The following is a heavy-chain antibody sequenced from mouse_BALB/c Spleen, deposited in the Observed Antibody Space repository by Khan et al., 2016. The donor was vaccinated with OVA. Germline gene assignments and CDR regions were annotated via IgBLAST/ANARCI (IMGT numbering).Heavy chain of an antibody. CDR3: ARSGGNFHWYFDV. Sequence: EVMLVESGGGLVQPGGSRKLSCVVSGFTFSSFGMHWVRQAPKKGLEWVAYISSGSSTIYYVDTVKGRFTISRDNPKNTLFLQMTSPRSEDTAMYYCARSGGNFHWYFDVWGAGTSVTVSS. CDR2: ISSGSSTI. V-gene: IGHV5-17*02. D-gene: IGHD2-1*01. CDR1: GFTFSSFG. J-gene: IGHJ1*01.